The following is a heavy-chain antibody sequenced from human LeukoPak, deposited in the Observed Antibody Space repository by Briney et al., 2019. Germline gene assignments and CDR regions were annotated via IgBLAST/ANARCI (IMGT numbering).Heavy chain of an antibody. D-gene: IGHD6-19*01. CDR3: AKDTMGAVAGTLDY. CDR1: GFTFSSYA. V-gene: IGHV3-23*01. Sequence: PGGSLRLSCAASGFTFSSYAMIWVRQAPGKGLEWVSGISGSGGSTYYADSVKGRFTISRDNSKNTLYLQMNSLRAEDTALYYCAKDTMGAVAGTLDYWGQGTLVIVSS. J-gene: IGHJ4*02. CDR2: ISGSGGST.